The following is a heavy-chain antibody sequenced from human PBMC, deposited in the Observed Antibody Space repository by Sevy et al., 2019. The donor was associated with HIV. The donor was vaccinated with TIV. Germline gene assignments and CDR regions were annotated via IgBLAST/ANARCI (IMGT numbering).Heavy chain of an antibody. Sequence: GESLKISCKGSGYSFTSYWIGWVRQMPGKGLEWMGIIYPGDSDTRYSPSFQGQVTISADKSISTAYLQWSSLKASDTAMYYCARRGHSSSWYDFPPPDVWGKGTTVTVSS. CDR1: GYSFTSYW. V-gene: IGHV5-51*01. CDR2: IYPGDSDT. D-gene: IGHD6-13*01. J-gene: IGHJ6*04. CDR3: ARRGHSSSWYDFPPPDV.